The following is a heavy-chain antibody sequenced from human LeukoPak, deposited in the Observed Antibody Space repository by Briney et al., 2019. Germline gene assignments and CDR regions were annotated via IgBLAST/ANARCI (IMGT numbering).Heavy chain of an antibody. CDR3: ARDHCSGGSCHWRFDY. Sequence: SQTLSLTCAISGDSVSSNSVAWNWIRQSPSRGLQWLGRTYYRSKWYNDYAVSVKGRITINPDTSKNQFSLQLNSVTPEDTAVYYCARDHCSGGSCHWRFDYWGQGTLVTVSS. D-gene: IGHD2-15*01. V-gene: IGHV6-1*01. J-gene: IGHJ4*02. CDR1: GDSVSSNSVA. CDR2: TYYRSKWYN.